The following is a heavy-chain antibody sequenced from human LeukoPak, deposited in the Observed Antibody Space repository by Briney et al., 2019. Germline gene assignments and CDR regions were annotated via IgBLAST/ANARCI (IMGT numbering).Heavy chain of an antibody. V-gene: IGHV4-59*01. CDR3: ARVLRPMASQYYFDY. Sequence: SETLSLTCTVSGASINTYYWSGIRQPPGKGLEWIGYIYYSGTTSYNPSLKTRVTISIDTSKNQSSLKLNSVTAADTAVYYCARVLRPMASQYYFDYWGQGTLVTVSS. D-gene: IGHD3-10*01. J-gene: IGHJ4*02. CDR2: IYYSGTT. CDR1: GASINTYY.